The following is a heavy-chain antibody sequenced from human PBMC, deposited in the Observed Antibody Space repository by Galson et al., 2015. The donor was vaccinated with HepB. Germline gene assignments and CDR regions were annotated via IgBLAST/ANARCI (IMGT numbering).Heavy chain of an antibody. CDR1: GYTFTSYA. CDR2: INAGNGNT. D-gene: IGHD1-14*01. V-gene: IGHV1-3*01. Sequence: SVKVSCKASGYTFTSYAMHWVRQAPGQRLEWMGWINAGNGNTKYSQKFQGRVTITRDTSASTAYMEPSSLRSEDTAVYYCARGKRPEPPAPLDYWGQGTLVTVSS. CDR3: ARGKRPEPPAPLDY. J-gene: IGHJ4*02.